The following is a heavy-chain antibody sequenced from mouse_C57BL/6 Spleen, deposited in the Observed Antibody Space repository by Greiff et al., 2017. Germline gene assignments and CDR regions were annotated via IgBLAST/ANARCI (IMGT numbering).Heavy chain of an antibody. D-gene: IGHD1-1*01. V-gene: IGHV3-6*01. CDR3: AYDSSSPGYAMDY. Sequence: EVQLQESGPGLVKPSQSLSLTCSVSGYSITSGYYWNWIRQFPGNKLERMGYIRYDGSNNYNPSLKNRISITRDTSKNQFFLKLNSVTTEDTATSDRAYDSSSPGYAMDYWGQGTSVTVSS. J-gene: IGHJ4*01. CDR2: IRYDGSN. CDR1: GYSITSGYY.